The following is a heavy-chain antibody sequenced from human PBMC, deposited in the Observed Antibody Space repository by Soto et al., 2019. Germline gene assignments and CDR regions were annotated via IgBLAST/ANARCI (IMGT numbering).Heavy chain of an antibody. CDR2: IHPSDFDT. Sequence: GESLKISCKGSGYSVTSYWIGWVRQMPGKGLEWMGIIHPSDFDTRYSPSFQGQVTISADKSISTAYLQWSSLRASDTAMYYCAIHSTGYEDSWGQGTLVTVSS. CDR3: AIHSTGYEDS. CDR1: GYSVTSYW. V-gene: IGHV5-51*01. J-gene: IGHJ5*02. D-gene: IGHD5-12*01.